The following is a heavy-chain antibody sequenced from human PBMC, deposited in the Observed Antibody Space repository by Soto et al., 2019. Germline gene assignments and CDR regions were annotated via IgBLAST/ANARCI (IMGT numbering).Heavy chain of an antibody. V-gene: IGHV4-59*01. CDR2: IYYSGST. Sequence: SETLSLTCTVSGGSISSYYWSWIRQPPGKGLEWIGYIYYSGSTNYNPSLKSRVTISVDTSKNQFSLKLSSVTAADTAVDYCERDCFGSSSWYGQLFEPWGQGTLVSVAS. CDR3: ERDCFGSSSWYGQLFEP. D-gene: IGHD6-13*01. J-gene: IGHJ5*02. CDR1: GGSISSYY.